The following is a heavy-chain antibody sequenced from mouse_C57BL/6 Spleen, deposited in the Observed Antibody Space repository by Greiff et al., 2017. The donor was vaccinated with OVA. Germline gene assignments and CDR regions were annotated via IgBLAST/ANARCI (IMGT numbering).Heavy chain of an antibody. CDR2: IYPGSGST. J-gene: IGHJ3*01. Sequence: QVQLKEPGAELVKPGASVKMSCKASGYTFTSYWITWVKQRPGQGLEWIGDIYPGSGSTNFNEKFKSKATLTVDTSSSTAYMQLSSLTSEDSAVYYCARGYDPFAYWGQGTLVTVSA. V-gene: IGHV1-55*01. CDR1: GYTFTSYW. CDR3: ARGYDPFAY. D-gene: IGHD2-10*02.